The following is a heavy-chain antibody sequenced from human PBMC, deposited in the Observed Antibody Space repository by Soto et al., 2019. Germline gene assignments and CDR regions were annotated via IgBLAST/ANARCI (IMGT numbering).Heavy chain of an antibody. Sequence: GGSLRLSCAASGFTFSSYGMHWVRQAPGKGLEWVAVIWYDGSNKYYADSVKGRFTISRDNSKNTLYLQMNSLRAEDTAVYYCARGIRAISYYYYMDVWGKGTTVTVSS. J-gene: IGHJ6*03. V-gene: IGHV3-33*01. CDR2: IWYDGSNK. D-gene: IGHD2-2*01. CDR1: GFTFSSYG. CDR3: ARGIRAISYYYYMDV.